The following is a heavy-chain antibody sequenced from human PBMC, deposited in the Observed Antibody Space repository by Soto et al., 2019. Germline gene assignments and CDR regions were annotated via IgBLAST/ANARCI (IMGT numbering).Heavy chain of an antibody. CDR1: GFTFSSYA. D-gene: IGHD3-22*01. CDR3: AKDGAGYYDSSGYYCFDY. Sequence: EVQLLESGGGLVQPGGSLRLSCAASGFTFSSYAMSWVRQAPGKGLEWVSAIRGSGGSTYYADSVKGRFTISRDNSKNTLYLQMNSLRAEDTAVYYCAKDGAGYYDSSGYYCFDYWGQGTLVTVSS. J-gene: IGHJ4*02. CDR2: IRGSGGST. V-gene: IGHV3-23*01.